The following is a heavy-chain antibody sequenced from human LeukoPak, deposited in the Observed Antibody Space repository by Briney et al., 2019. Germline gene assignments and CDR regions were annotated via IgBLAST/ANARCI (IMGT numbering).Heavy chain of an antibody. V-gene: IGHV4-39*07. Sequence: PSETLSLTCTVSGGSVSSSNHYWGWIRQPPGKGLEWIGSIYYGGSTYYNPSLMSRVTISVDTSKNQFSLKLSSVTAADTAVYYCASGRFGSSWYPYWYFDLWGRGTLVTVSS. CDR3: ASGRFGSSWYPYWYFDL. CDR1: GGSVSSSNHY. J-gene: IGHJ2*01. D-gene: IGHD6-13*01. CDR2: IYYGGST.